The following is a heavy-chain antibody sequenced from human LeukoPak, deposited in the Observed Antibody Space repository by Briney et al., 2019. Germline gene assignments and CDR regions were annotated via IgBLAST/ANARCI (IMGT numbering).Heavy chain of an antibody. V-gene: IGHV3-21*01. D-gene: IGHD2-21*02. CDR1: GFTFSTYA. Sequence: GGSLRLSCAASGFTFSTYAISWVRQAPGKGLEWVSCISSTSNYIFYADSVRGRFTISRDNAKNSLYLQMDSLRAEDTAVYFCEVVVTDIGDYWGQGTLVTVSS. CDR2: ISSTSNYI. J-gene: IGHJ4*02. CDR3: EVVVTDIGDY.